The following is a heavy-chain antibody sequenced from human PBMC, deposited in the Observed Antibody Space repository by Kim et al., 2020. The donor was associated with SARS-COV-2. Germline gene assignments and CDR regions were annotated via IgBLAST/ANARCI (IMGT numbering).Heavy chain of an antibody. D-gene: IGHD3-10*01. CDR2: ISYDGSNK. CDR1: GFTFSSYG. CDR3: AKDLYYGSGSYSYYGMDV. Sequence: GGSLRLSCAASGFTFSSYGMHWVRQAPGKGLEWVAVISYDGSNKYYADSVKGRFTISRDNSKNTLYLQMNSLRAEDTAVYYCAKDLYYGSGSYSYYGMDVWGQGTTVTVSS. J-gene: IGHJ6*02. V-gene: IGHV3-30*18.